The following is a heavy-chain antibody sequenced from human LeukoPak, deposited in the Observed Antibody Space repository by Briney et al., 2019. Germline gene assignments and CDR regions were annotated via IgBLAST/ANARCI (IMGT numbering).Heavy chain of an antibody. J-gene: IGHJ4*02. D-gene: IGHD6-19*01. V-gene: IGHV1-2*06. CDR2: INPNSGGT. CDR3: ARGAGYSSGWRDDDFDY. Sequence: ASVKVSCKASGYTFTGYYMHWVRQAPGQGLEWMGRINPNSGGTNYAQKFQGRVTMTRDTSISTAYMELSRPRSDDTAVYYCARGAGYSSGWRDDDFDYWGQGTLVTVSS. CDR1: GYTFTGYY.